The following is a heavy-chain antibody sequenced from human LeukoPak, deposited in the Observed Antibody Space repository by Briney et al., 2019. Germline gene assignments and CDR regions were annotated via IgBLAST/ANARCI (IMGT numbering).Heavy chain of an antibody. V-gene: IGHV1-18*01. J-gene: IGHJ4*02. Sequence: ASVKVSCKASGYTFTSYGISWVRQAPGQGLEWMGWISAYNGNTNYAQKLQGRVTMTTDTSTRTAYMELRSLRPDDTAVYYCARDTVSRYYDFWAVFDYWGQGTLVTVSS. CDR1: GYTFTSYG. CDR2: ISAYNGNT. D-gene: IGHD3-3*01. CDR3: ARDTVSRYYDFWAVFDY.